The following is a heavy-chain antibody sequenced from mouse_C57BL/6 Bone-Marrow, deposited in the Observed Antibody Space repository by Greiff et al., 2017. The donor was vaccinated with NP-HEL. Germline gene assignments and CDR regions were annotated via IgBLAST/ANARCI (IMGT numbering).Heavy chain of an antibody. V-gene: IGHV1-39*01. CDR3: ARRADYDYTALAY. CDR2: ITPNYGTT. J-gene: IGHJ3*01. Sequence: VQLQQSGPELVKPGASVKIFCKASGYSFPDYNMNWVKQSNGKSLEWIGVITPNYGTTSYNQKFKGKATLTVDQSSSTAYMQLNSLTSEDSAVYYCARRADYDYTALAYWGQGTLVTVSA. D-gene: IGHD2-4*01. CDR1: GYSFPDYN.